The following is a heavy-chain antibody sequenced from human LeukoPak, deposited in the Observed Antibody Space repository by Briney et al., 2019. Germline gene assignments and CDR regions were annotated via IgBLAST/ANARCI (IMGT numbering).Heavy chain of an antibody. Sequence: GGFLGLSCAASGFTFSSYSMNWVRQAPGKGLEWVSSISSSSSYIYYADSVKGRFTISRDNAKNSLYLQMNSLRAEDTAVYYCARDSNDHHAFDIWGQGTMVTVSS. V-gene: IGHV3-21*01. CDR1: GFTFSSYS. CDR2: ISSSSSYI. D-gene: IGHD1-1*01. CDR3: ARDSNDHHAFDI. J-gene: IGHJ3*02.